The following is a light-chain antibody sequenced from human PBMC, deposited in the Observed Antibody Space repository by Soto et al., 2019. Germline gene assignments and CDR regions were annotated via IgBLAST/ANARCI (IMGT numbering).Light chain of an antibody. J-gene: IGKJ2*01. CDR3: QQYLSYPYT. CDR2: AAA. Sequence: AIRMTQSPSSFSASTGDRVTITCRASQGISSYLAWYQQKPGKAPKLLIYAAATLQRGAPSRFSASGSGTDFTLTISRLQSEDSATYYCQQYLSYPYTFGQGTKLE. CDR1: QGISSY. V-gene: IGKV1-8*01.